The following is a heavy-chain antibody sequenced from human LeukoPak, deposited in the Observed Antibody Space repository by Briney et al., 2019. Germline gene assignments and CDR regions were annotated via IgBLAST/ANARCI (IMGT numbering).Heavy chain of an antibody. V-gene: IGHV4-34*01. Sequence: SETLSLTCAVYGGSFSGYYWSWIRQPPGKGLEWIGEINHSGSTNYNPSLKSRVTISVDTPKNQFSLKLSSVTAADTAVYYCARGLQLWSLGYYYGMDVWGQGTTVTVSS. CDR3: ARGLQLWSLGYYYGMDV. D-gene: IGHD5-18*01. J-gene: IGHJ6*02. CDR1: GGSFSGYY. CDR2: INHSGST.